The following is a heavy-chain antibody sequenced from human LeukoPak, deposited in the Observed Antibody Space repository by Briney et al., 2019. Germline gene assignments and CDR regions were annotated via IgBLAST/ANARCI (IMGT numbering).Heavy chain of an antibody. CDR3: ARLPSYGSGRGDRVDY. CDR1: GYTFTGYY. J-gene: IGHJ4*02. CDR2: INPKSGGT. V-gene: IGHV1-2*02. D-gene: IGHD3-10*01. Sequence: ASVKVSCKASGYTFTGYYMHWVRQAPGQGLEWMGWINPKSGGTNYAQKFQGRVTMTRDTSISTAYMELSGLRSDDKAVYYCARLPSYGSGRGDRVDYWGQGTLVTVSS.